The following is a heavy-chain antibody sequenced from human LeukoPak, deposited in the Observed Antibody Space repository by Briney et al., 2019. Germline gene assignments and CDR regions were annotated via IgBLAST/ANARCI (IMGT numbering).Heavy chain of an antibody. CDR2: IREDGSEK. D-gene: IGHD5-24*01. V-gene: IGHV3-7*05. CDR3: ARHGNYNFDY. Sequence: GGSLRLSCAASGFTFSSYWMSWVRQGPGKGLEWVANIREDGSEKYYVDSVKGRFTISRDNAKNSLYLQMNSLRAEDTALYYCARHGNYNFDYWGQGTLVTVSS. CDR1: GFTFSSYW. J-gene: IGHJ4*02.